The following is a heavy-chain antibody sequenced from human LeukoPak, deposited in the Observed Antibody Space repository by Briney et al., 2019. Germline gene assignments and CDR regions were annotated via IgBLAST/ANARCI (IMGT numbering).Heavy chain of an antibody. J-gene: IGHJ3*01. D-gene: IGHD3-9*01. V-gene: IGHV3-66*04. CDR1: EFNVDSIH. CDR2: VYSGGDT. CDR3: ARLLKRGVAFDL. Sequence: PGGSLRLSCAVYEFNVDSIHMSWVRQAPGKGLDWVSLVYSGGDTFNSDSVKGRFIFSRDTSKNTLSLHMNSLSAEDSGLYYCARLLKRGVAFDLWGQGTMVTVSS.